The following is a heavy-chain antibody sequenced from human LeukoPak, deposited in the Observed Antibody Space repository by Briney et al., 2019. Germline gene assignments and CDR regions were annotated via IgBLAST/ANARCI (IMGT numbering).Heavy chain of an antibody. CDR1: GGSISSGSYY. CDR2: IYTSGST. D-gene: IGHD1-14*01. V-gene: IGHV4-61*02. J-gene: IGHJ6*03. CDR3: ARDSPMRSELRAYYYYYMDV. Sequence: SQTLSLTCTVSGGSISSGSYYWSWIRQPAGKGLEWIGRIYTSGSTNYNPSLKSRVTISVDPSKNQFSLRLSSVTAADTAVYYCARDSPMRSELRAYYYYYMDVWGKGTTVTVSS.